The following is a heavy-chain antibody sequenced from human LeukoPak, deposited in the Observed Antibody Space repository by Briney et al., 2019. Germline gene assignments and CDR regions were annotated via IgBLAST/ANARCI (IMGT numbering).Heavy chain of an antibody. D-gene: IGHD5-18*01. J-gene: IGHJ4*02. CDR1: GDSISSGGYY. CDR2: IYYSGST. Sequence: SETLSLTCTVSGDSISSGGYYWSWIRQHPGKGLEWNGYIYYSGSTYYNPSRKSRVTISVETSKYQFSLKLSSVTAADTAVYYCAREGRYSYGPFDYWGQGTLVTVSA. CDR3: AREGRYSYGPFDY. V-gene: IGHV4-31*03.